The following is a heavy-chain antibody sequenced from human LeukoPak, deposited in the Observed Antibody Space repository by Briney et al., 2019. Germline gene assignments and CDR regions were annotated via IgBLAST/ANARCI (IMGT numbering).Heavy chain of an antibody. CDR3: ARCRGLCWARLAIFDY. CDR2: INPNTGGT. V-gene: IGHV1-2*02. Sequence: ASVKVSCKASGYSLTGQDMHWVRQAPGQGLEWMGWINPNTGGTNYAQKFQGRVTMTRDTTISAAFMELSRLTSDDTAVYYCARCRGLCWARLAIFDYWGQGTLVTVSS. D-gene: IGHD2-21*01. CDR1: GYSLTGQD. J-gene: IGHJ4*02.